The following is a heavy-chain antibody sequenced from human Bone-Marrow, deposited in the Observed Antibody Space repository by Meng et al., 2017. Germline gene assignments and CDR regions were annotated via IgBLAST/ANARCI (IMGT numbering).Heavy chain of an antibody. CDR2: ISSSGSNI. Sequence: LSLTCAASGFTFSSYEMNWVRQAPGKGLEWVSYISSSGSNIYYVDSVKGRFTISRDNAKNSLYLQMNSLRAEDTAVYYCARVGYSYAGNYWGQGTLVTVSS. D-gene: IGHD5-18*01. CDR1: GFTFSSYE. V-gene: IGHV3-48*03. CDR3: ARVGYSYAGNY. J-gene: IGHJ4*02.